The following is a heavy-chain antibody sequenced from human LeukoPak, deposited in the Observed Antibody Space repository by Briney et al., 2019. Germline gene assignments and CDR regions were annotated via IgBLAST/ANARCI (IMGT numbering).Heavy chain of an antibody. Sequence: PGGSLRLSSAASGFTVSSNYMSWVRQAPGKGLEWVSVIYSGGSTYYADSVKGRFTISRDNSKNTLYLQMNSLRAEDTAVYYCARGSWTNFDYWGQGTLVTVSS. J-gene: IGHJ4*02. CDR1: GFTVSSNY. CDR3: ARGSWTNFDY. V-gene: IGHV3-53*01. D-gene: IGHD3/OR15-3a*01. CDR2: IYSGGST.